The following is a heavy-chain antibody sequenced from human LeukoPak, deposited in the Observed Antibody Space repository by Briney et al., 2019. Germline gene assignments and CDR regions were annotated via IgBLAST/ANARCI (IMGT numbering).Heavy chain of an antibody. Sequence: SETLSLTCAVYGGSFSGYYWSWIRQPPGKGLEWIGEINHSGSTNYNPSLKSRVTISVDTSKNQFSLKLSSVTAADTAVYYCAKHRVAAGAIDYWGQGTLVTVSS. V-gene: IGHV4-34*01. D-gene: IGHD6-13*01. CDR3: AKHRVAAGAIDY. CDR1: GGSFSGYY. J-gene: IGHJ4*02. CDR2: INHSGST.